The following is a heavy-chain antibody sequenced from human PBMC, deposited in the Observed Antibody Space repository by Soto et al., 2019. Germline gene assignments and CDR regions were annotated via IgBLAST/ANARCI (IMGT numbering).Heavy chain of an antibody. Sequence: QVQLQESGPGVVKPSETLSLTCAVSGDSITDYEWCWIRQPPGRGLERIGYVTEAGRNNNLNPALKPRVTMSRDTSESQVSLKLGSVTAADTALYYCARGHWGSLEVWGQGTAVTVSS. J-gene: IGHJ6*02. CDR1: GDSITDYE. D-gene: IGHD7-27*01. CDR3: ARGHWGSLEV. CDR2: VTEAGRN. V-gene: IGHV4-59*01.